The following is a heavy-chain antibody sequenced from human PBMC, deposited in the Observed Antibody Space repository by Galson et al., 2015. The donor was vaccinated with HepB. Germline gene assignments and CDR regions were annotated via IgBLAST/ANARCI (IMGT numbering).Heavy chain of an antibody. D-gene: IGHD6-19*01. CDR1: GGSISSYY. V-gene: IGHV4-59*08. CDR3: AATGYSSGWYFGNWFDP. Sequence: QVQLQESGPGLVKPSETLSLTCTVSGGSISSYYWSWIRQPPGKGLEWIGYIYYSGSTNYNPSLKSRVTISVDTSKNQFSLKLSSVTAADTAVYYCAATGYSSGWYFGNWFDPWAREPWSPSPQ. J-gene: IGHJ5*02. CDR2: IYYSGST.